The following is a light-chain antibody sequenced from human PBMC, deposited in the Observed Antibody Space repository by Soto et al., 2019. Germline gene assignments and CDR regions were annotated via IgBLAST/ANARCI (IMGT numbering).Light chain of an antibody. Sequence: EIVMTQSPGTLSVSPGERATLSCRASQSVSSNLAWYQQKPGQAPRLLIYGASTRATGLPARFSGSGSGTDFTLTISSLQSEDFAVYYCQQYNNWPRTFGQGTKVDIK. CDR2: GAS. J-gene: IGKJ1*01. V-gene: IGKV3-15*01. CDR3: QQYNNWPRT. CDR1: QSVSSN.